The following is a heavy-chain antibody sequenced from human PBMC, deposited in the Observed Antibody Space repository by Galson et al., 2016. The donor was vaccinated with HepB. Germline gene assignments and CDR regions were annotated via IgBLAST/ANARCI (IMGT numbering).Heavy chain of an antibody. D-gene: IGHD3-9*01. CDR2: INPNSGGT. J-gene: IGHJ5*02. CDR3: ARGRLLSYFDWLNTWFDP. CDR1: GYTFTGYY. V-gene: IGHV1-2*02. Sequence: SVKVSCKAPGYTFTGYYMHWERQAPGQGLEWMGWINPNSGGTNYAQKFQGRVTMTRDTSISTAYMELSRLRSDDTAVYYCARGRLLSYFDWLNTWFDPWGQGTLVTVSS.